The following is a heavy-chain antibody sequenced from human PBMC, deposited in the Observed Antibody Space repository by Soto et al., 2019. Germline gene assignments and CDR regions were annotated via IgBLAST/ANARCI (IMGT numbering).Heavy chain of an antibody. V-gene: IGHV4-34*01. D-gene: IGHD6-13*01. J-gene: IGHJ5*02. Sequence: SETLSLTCAVYGGSFSGYYWSWIRQPPGKGLEWIGEINHSGSTNYNPFLKSRVTISVDTSKNQFSLKLSSVTAADTAVYYCARGYSSSSYNWFDPWGQGTLVTVSS. CDR3: ARGYSSSSYNWFDP. CDR2: INHSGST. CDR1: GGSFSGYY.